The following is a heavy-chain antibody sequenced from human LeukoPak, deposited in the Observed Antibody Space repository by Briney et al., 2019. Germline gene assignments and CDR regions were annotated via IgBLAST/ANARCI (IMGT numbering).Heavy chain of an antibody. J-gene: IGHJ4*02. Sequence: KPSETLSLTCTVSSGSISSGSYCWRWIRKPAGKGLEWIGHIHSSGSTNYNPSLKSRVTISVDTSKNQFSLKLNSVTAADTAVYYCARLGYSSSWYKFRFDYWGQGTLVTVSS. D-gene: IGHD6-13*01. CDR1: SGSISSGSYC. V-gene: IGHV4-61*09. CDR3: ARLGYSSSWYKFRFDY. CDR2: IHSSGST.